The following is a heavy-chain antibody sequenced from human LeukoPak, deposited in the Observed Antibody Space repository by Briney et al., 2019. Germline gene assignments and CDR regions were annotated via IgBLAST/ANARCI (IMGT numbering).Heavy chain of an antibody. V-gene: IGHV3-23*01. Sequence: GGSLRLSCAASGFTFSSYAMSWVRQAPGKGLEWVSAISGSGGSTYYADSVKGRFTISRDNSKNMLYLQMNSLRAEDTAVYYCATTVVVMVFDYWGQGTLVTVSS. CDR1: GFTFSSYA. CDR3: ATTVVVMVFDY. J-gene: IGHJ4*02. CDR2: ISGSGGST. D-gene: IGHD3-22*01.